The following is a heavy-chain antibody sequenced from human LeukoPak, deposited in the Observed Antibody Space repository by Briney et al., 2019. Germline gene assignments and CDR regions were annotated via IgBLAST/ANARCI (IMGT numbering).Heavy chain of an antibody. J-gene: IGHJ4*02. D-gene: IGHD7-27*01. CDR3: ARAPPFLTSKKNWGSGGYSDY. V-gene: IGHV3-48*03. Sequence: GGSLRLSCAASGFTFSSYEMNWVRQAPGKGLEWVSYISSSGSTIYYADSVKGRFTISRDNAKNSLYLQMNSLRAEDTAVYYCARAPPFLTSKKNWGSGGYSDYWGQGTLVTVSS. CDR2: ISSSGSTI. CDR1: GFTFSSYE.